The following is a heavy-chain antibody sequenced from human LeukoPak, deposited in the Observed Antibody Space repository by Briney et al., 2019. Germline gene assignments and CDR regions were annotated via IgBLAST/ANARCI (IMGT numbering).Heavy chain of an antibody. CDR1: GGSFSGYY. Sequence: SETLSLTCAVYGGSFSGYYWSWIRQPPGKGLEWIGEINHSGSTSYNPSLKSRVTISVDTSKNQFSLKLSSVTAADTAVYYCARGYYVWGSYRHGETFDYWGQGTLVTVSS. J-gene: IGHJ4*02. V-gene: IGHV4-34*01. CDR2: INHSGST. D-gene: IGHD3-16*02. CDR3: ARGYYVWGSYRHGETFDY.